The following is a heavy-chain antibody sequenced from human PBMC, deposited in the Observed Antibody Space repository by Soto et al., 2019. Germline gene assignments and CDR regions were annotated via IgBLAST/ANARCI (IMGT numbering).Heavy chain of an antibody. J-gene: IGHJ3*02. V-gene: IGHV3-49*04. Sequence: GGSLRLSCTASGFTFGDYAMSWVRQAPGKGLEWVGFIRSKAYGGTTEYAASGKGRLTISRDDSKSIAYLQMNRLKTEDTDVYYCARDREKANDAFDIWGQGTMVTVSS. CDR2: IRSKAYGGTT. CDR1: GFTFGDYA. CDR3: ARDREKANDAFDI. D-gene: IGHD1-26*01.